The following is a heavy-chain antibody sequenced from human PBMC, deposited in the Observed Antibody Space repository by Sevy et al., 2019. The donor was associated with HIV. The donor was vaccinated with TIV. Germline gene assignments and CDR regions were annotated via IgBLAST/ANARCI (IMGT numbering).Heavy chain of an antibody. Sequence: GGSLRLSCAASGFTFSSYGMHWVRQAPGKGLEWVAVIWYDGSNKYYADSVKGRFTISRDNSKNTLYLQMNSLRAEDTAVYYCAREENEVDTAMITDYWGQGTLVTVSS. D-gene: IGHD5-18*01. CDR1: GFTFSSYG. V-gene: IGHV3-33*01. CDR3: AREENEVDTAMITDY. CDR2: IWYDGSNK. J-gene: IGHJ4*02.